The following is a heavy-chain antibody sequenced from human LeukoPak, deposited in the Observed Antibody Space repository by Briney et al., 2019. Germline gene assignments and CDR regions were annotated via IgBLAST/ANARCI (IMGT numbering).Heavy chain of an antibody. Sequence: GGSLRLSCAASGFTFSSYAMHWVRQAPGKGLEWVAVISYDGSNKYYADSVKGRFTISRDNSKNTLYLQMNSLRAEDTAVYYCARDGEDGYNTGVFDYWGQGTLVTVSS. CDR1: GFTFSSYA. CDR3: ARDGEDGYNTGVFDY. CDR2: ISYDGSNK. J-gene: IGHJ4*02. D-gene: IGHD5-24*01. V-gene: IGHV3-30-3*01.